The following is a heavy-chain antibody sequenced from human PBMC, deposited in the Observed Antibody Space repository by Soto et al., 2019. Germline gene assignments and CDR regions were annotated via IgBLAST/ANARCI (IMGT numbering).Heavy chain of an antibody. Sequence: ASVKVSCKASGGTFSSYTISWVRQAPGQGLEWMGRIIPILGIANYAQKFQGRVTITADKSTSTAYMELSSLRSEDTAVYYCAREGDCSSTSCPPTYWGQGTLVTVSS. J-gene: IGHJ4*02. CDR2: IIPILGIA. V-gene: IGHV1-69*04. D-gene: IGHD2-2*01. CDR3: AREGDCSSTSCPPTY. CDR1: GGTFSSYT.